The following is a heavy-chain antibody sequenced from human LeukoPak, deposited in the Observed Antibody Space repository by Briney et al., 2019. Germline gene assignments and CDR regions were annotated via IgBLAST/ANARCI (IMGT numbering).Heavy chain of an antibody. J-gene: IGHJ4*02. D-gene: IGHD5-12*01. V-gene: IGHV4-4*07. CDR2: ICTGGST. Sequence: SETLSLTCTASGCSISSYYLSWVRQPPGKGLEWVWGICTGGSTNYHPSLKGRFTISREMAKNQFSLKMSSVTAAATAVYYCARSGGYGIVDYWGEGTLVVVSS. CDR3: ARSGGYGIVDY. CDR1: GCSISSYY.